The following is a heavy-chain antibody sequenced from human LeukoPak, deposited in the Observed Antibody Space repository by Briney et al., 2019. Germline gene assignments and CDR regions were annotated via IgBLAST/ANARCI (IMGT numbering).Heavy chain of an antibody. V-gene: IGHV4-59*01. Sequence: SETLSLTCTVSGGSISSYYWNWIRQPPGKGLEWIGYIYYSGITNYNPSLKSRVTISVDTSKNQSSLKLSSVTAADTAVYYCARAGRWEGRPHAFDIWGQGTMVTVSS. CDR2: IYYSGIT. CDR1: GGSISSYY. CDR3: ARAGRWEGRPHAFDI. J-gene: IGHJ3*02. D-gene: IGHD1-26*01.